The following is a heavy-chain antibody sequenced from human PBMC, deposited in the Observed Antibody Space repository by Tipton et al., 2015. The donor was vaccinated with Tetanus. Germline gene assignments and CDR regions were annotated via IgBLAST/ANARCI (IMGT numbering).Heavy chain of an antibody. CDR3: VARGDLGFDY. D-gene: IGHD3-16*01. CDR2: MNSNTGDT. V-gene: IGHV1-2*06. J-gene: IGHJ4*02. CDR1: GYTFTGYY. Sequence: QSGPEVKKPGASVIVSCKASGYTFTGYYIHWVRQAPGQGLEWMGRMNSNTGDTYSAQNFQGRVTMTRETSISTAYMELSRLTSDDTAMYYCVARGDLGFDYWGQGILVTVSS.